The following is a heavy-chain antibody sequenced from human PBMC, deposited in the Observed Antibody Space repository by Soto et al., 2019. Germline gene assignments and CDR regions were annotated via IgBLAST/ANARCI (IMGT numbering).Heavy chain of an antibody. Sequence: QVQVVQSGAEVKKPGASVKVSCKASGFTFTAYHMPWVRQAPGQGLEWMGWIDLNTGDTHYEQKFQGWVTMTWDKSISTAYMELGNLKSDDTAVYYCARQHGDYYRWFDPWGQGTLVTVSS. J-gene: IGHJ5*02. CDR1: GFTFTAYH. D-gene: IGHD4-17*01. V-gene: IGHV1-2*04. CDR2: IDLNTGDT. CDR3: ARQHGDYYRWFDP.